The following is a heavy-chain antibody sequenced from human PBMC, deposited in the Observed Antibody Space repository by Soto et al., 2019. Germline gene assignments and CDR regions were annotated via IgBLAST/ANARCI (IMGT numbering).Heavy chain of an antibody. D-gene: IGHD1-1*01. CDR2: IDPSDSYT. CDR1: GYSFTSYW. J-gene: IGHJ6*02. V-gene: IGHV5-10-1*01. CDR3: ARLQMASRRGYYGMDV. Sequence: GESLKISCKGSGYSFTSYWITWVRQMPGKGLEWMGRIDPSDSYTNYSPSFQGHVTISADKSISTAYLQWSSLKASDTAMYYCARLQMASRRGYYGMDVWGQGTTVTVSS.